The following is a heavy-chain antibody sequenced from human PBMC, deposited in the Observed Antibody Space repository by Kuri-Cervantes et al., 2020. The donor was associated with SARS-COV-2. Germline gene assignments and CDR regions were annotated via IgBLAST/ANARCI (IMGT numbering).Heavy chain of an antibody. CDR2: IYYSGST. CDR3: ARQMMSSITIFGVVITRNWFDP. CDR1: GGSISSSSYY. Sequence: GSLRLSCTVSGGSISSSSYYWGWIRQPPGKGLEWIGSIYYSGSTYYNPSLKSRVTISVDTSKNQFSLKLSSVTAADTAVFYCARQMMSSITIFGVVITRNWFDPWGQGTLVTVSS. V-gene: IGHV4-39*01. D-gene: IGHD3-3*01. J-gene: IGHJ5*02.